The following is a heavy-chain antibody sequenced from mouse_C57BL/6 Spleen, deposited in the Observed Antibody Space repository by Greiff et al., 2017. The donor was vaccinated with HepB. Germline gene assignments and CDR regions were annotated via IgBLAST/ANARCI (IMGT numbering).Heavy chain of an antibody. J-gene: IGHJ1*03. CDR3: ASEDYYYGSSYGYFDV. CDR1: GYTFTDYN. V-gene: IGHV1-22*01. CDR2: INPNNGGT. Sequence: EVMLVESGPELVKPGASVKMSCKASGYTFTDYNMHWVKQSHGKSLEWIGYINPNNGGTSYNQKFKGKATLTVNKSSSTAYMELRSLTSEDSAVYYCASEDYYYGSSYGYFDVWGTGTTVTVSS. D-gene: IGHD1-1*01.